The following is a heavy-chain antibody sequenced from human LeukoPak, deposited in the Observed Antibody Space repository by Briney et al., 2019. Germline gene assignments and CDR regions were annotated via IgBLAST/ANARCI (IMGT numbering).Heavy chain of an antibody. CDR3: ARDLLSSAFDI. Sequence: GASVKVSCKASGYTFTSYYMHWVRQAPGQGLEWMGWINPNSGGTNYAQKFQGRVTMTRDTSITTAYMELSRLRSDDTAVYYCARDLLSSAFDIWGQGTMVTVSS. D-gene: IGHD2/OR15-2a*01. J-gene: IGHJ3*02. CDR2: INPNSGGT. V-gene: IGHV1-2*02. CDR1: GYTFTSYY.